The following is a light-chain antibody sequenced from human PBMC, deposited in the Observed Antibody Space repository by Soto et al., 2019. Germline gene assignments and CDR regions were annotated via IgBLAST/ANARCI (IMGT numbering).Light chain of an antibody. V-gene: IGKV3-20*01. Sequence: IVSTQSPGTLSLSPWERPTLSCRASQSVDSTYLAWYQQKPDQSPRLLIYATSTRAAGIPDRFSGSGSGTDFTLTISRLEPDDVAVYYCQQYDTSPPMYTFGQGTKGDIK. J-gene: IGKJ2*01. CDR1: QSVDSTY. CDR3: QQYDTSPPMYT. CDR2: ATS.